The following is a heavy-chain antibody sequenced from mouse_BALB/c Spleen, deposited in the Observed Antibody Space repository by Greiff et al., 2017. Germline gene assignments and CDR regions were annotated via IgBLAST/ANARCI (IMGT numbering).Heavy chain of an antibody. CDR2: ISSGGSYT. CDR3: ARQGPRYYFDY. J-gene: IGHJ2*01. Sequence: EVQRVESGGGLVKPGGSLKLSCAASGFTFSSYTMSWVRQTPEKRLEWVATISSGGSYTYYPDSVKGRFTISRDNAKNTLYLQMSSLKSEDTAMYYCARQGPRYYFDYWGQGTTLTVSS. V-gene: IGHV5-6-4*01. CDR1: GFTFSSYT. D-gene: IGHD1-1*01.